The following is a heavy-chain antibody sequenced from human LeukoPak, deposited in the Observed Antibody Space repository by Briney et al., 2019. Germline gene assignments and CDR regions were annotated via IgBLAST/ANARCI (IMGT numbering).Heavy chain of an antibody. Sequence: ASVKVSCKASGYTFTSYDINWVRQATGQGLEWMGWMNPNSGNTGYAQKFQGRVTMTRNTSISTAYMELSSLRSEDTAVYYCARVIVGARRFYYYYYMDVWGKGTTVTISS. V-gene: IGHV1-8*01. CDR1: GYTFTSYD. D-gene: IGHD1-26*01. CDR3: ARVIVGARRFYYYYYMDV. CDR2: MNPNSGNT. J-gene: IGHJ6*03.